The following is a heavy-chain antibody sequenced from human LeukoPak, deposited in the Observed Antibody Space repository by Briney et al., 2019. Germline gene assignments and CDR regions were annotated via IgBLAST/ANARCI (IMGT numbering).Heavy chain of an antibody. CDR3: ARAGRYCSGGSCYYIY. J-gene: IGHJ4*02. V-gene: IGHV1-2*06. CDR2: INPNSGGT. Sequence: ASVKVSCKASGYTFTGYYMHWVRQAPGQGLEWMGRINPNSGGTNYAQKFQGRVTMTRDTSISTAYMELSGLRSDDTAVYYCARAGRYCSGGSCYYIYWGQGTLVTVSS. D-gene: IGHD2-15*01. CDR1: GYTFTGYY.